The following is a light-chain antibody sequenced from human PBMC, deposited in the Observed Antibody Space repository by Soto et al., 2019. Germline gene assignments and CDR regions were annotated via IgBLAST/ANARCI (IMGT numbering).Light chain of an antibody. CDR2: GAS. J-gene: IGKJ1*01. CDR3: QQYNSYSQT. V-gene: IGKV3D-15*01. CDR1: QSVRKN. Sequence: VMTQSPANLLLSTGETATLSCRASQSVRKNLAWYQQRPGQPPNLLIFGASHRAPDIPDRFSGSGSGTDFTLTITSLQPGDFATYYCQQYNSYSQTFGQGTKVDIK.